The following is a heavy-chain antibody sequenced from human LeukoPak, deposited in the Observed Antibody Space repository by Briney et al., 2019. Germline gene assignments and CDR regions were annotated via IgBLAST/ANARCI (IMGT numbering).Heavy chain of an antibody. CDR1: GFTFSSYW. V-gene: IGHV3-23*01. D-gene: IGHD6-19*01. J-gene: IGHJ4*02. Sequence: GGSLRLSCAASGFTFSSYWMSWVRQAPGKGLEWVSAISGSGGSTYYADSVKGRFTISRDNSKNTLYLQMNSLRAEDTAVYYCNSYVAGRGPFDYWGQGTLVTVSS. CDR3: NSYVAGRGPFDY. CDR2: ISGSGGST.